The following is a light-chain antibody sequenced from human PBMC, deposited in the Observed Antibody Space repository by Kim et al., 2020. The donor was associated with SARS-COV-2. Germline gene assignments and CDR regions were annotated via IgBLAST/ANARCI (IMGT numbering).Light chain of an antibody. CDR3: QKYNSAPWT. V-gene: IGKV1-27*01. CDR1: QDIANS. Sequence: DIQLTQSPSSLSASIGDRVTITCRASQDIANSLAWYQQKPGKVPQVLIYAASTLQSGVPSRFSGSGSGTEFTLTIDSLQTEDVATYYCQKYNSAPWTLGPGTKVDIK. J-gene: IGKJ1*01. CDR2: AAS.